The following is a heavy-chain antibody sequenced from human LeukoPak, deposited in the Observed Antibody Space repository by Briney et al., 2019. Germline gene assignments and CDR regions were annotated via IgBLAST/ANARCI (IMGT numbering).Heavy chain of an antibody. CDR2: IYVTGN. CDR3: ARHIGGGIEDMDV. V-gene: IGHV4-59*08. D-gene: IGHD3-16*02. CDR1: GGSVGTYY. J-gene: IGHJ6*03. Sequence: PSETLSLTCTVSGGSVGTYYWSWVRQSPGKGLEWIGYIYVTGNRYNPYLQSRVTISVDTSRNQFFLKMSSVTAADTAVYYCARHIGGGIEDMDVWGKGTKVTVSS.